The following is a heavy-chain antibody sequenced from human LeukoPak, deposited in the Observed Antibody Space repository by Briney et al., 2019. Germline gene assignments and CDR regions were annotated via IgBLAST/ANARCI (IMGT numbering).Heavy chain of an antibody. CDR1: GFTFSSYG. CDR3: AKEGYCSGGSCYGAFDI. J-gene: IGHJ3*02. Sequence: SGGSLRLSCAASGFTFSSYGMHWVRQAPGKGLEWVTTISHDGSKKFYADSVEGRFTISRDNSKNTVYLQVSSLRTEDTAMYYCAKEGYCSGGSCYGAFDIWGQGTMVTVSS. V-gene: IGHV3-30*18. D-gene: IGHD2-15*01. CDR2: ISHDGSKK.